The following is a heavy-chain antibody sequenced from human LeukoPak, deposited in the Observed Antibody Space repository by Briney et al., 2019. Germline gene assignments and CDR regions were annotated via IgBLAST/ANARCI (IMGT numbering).Heavy chain of an antibody. D-gene: IGHD4-11*01. CDR1: GYSFTTFG. V-gene: IGHV1-18*01. CDR2: LSAHIGDT. Sequence: GASVKVSCKASGYSFTTFGITWVWQAPGQGLEWMAWLSAHIGDTNYSQKFQGRVTVTSDTSTSTAYMELRSLKSDDTAVYFCARVAFSKYHYYMDVWGKGTTVTVSS. J-gene: IGHJ6*03. CDR3: ARVAFSKYHYYMDV.